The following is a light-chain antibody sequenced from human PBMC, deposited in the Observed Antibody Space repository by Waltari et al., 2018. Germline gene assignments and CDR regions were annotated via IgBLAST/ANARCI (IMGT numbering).Light chain of an antibody. CDR2: AAS. Sequence: DIQLAQSPSSLSASVGDTVTITCRASQSITTALNWYQQRPGLAPRLLIYAASSLPGGVPSRFSGSGSGAVYTVSNYGLQPDDFATYLCQGRYSPLSFVFGPGTRVDV. V-gene: IGKV1-39*01. J-gene: IGKJ3*01. CDR1: QSITTA. CDR3: QGRYSPLSFV.